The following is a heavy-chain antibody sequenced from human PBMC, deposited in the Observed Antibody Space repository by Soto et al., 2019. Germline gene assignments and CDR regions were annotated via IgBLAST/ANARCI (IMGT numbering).Heavy chain of an antibody. D-gene: IGHD2-21*02. V-gene: IGHV1-18*01. CDR1: GYSFTTHG. CDR3: ARDRAVILVYCGGDCSMLY. CDR2: ITAFNGNR. Sequence: QIQLVQSGADVKKPGASVKVSCKASGYSFTTHGINWVRQAPGQGLEWMGWITAFNGNRNYAQKFQGRVTMTTDTSTSTAYMELTSLRSDDTAVYYCARDRAVILVYCGGDCSMLYWGQGTLVSVSS. J-gene: IGHJ4*02.